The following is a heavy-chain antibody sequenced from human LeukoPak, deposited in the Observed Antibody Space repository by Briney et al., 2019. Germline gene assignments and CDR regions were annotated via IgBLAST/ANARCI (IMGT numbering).Heavy chain of an antibody. J-gene: IGHJ4*02. CDR2: IYYSGST. CDR1: GGSISSSSYY. CDR3: ARPGSTSDFDY. Sequence: SETLSLTCTVSGGSISSSSYYWGWIRQPPGKGLEWIGSIYYSGSTYYNPSLKSRVTISVDTSKNQFSLKLSSVTAADTAVYYCARPGSTSDFDYWGQGTLVTVSS. V-gene: IGHV4-39*01. D-gene: IGHD2-2*01.